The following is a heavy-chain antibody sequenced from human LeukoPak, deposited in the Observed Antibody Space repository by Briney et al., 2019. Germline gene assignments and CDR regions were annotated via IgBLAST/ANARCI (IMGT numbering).Heavy chain of an antibody. J-gene: IGHJ4*02. D-gene: IGHD2-21*02. V-gene: IGHV3-53*01. CDR1: GFTVSSSY. Sequence: HPGGSLRLSCAASGFTVSSSYMSWVRQAPGKGLEWVSVVYTGGITYYADSVKGRFTISRDNSKNTLYLQMNSLRAEDTAVYYCARGYGYCGGVCYDYWGQGTLVTVSS. CDR3: ARGYGYCGGVCYDY. CDR2: VYTGGIT.